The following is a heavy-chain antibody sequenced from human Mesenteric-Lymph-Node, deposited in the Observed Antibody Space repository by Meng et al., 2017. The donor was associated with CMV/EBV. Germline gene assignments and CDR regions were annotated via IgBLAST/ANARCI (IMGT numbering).Heavy chain of an antibody. CDR3: ARAYYYDSRGYYYENWFDP. CDR1: GYTFTSYD. D-gene: IGHD3-22*01. V-gene: IGHV1-8*01. CDR2: MNPNSGNT. Sequence: ASVKVSCKASGYTFTSYDINWVRQATGQGLEWMGWMNPNSGNTGYAQKFQGRVTMTRNTSISTAYMELSSLRSEDTAVYYCARAYYYDSRGYYYENWFDPWGQGTLVTVSS. J-gene: IGHJ5*02.